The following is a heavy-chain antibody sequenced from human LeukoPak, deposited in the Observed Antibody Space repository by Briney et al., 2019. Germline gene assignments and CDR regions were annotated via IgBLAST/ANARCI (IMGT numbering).Heavy chain of an antibody. CDR3: ARDTEYSSSSPFDP. Sequence: SETLSLTCTVSGGSISSGSYYWSWIRQPAGKGLEWIGRMYTSGYTNYNPSLKSRVTISVDTSKNQFSLKLSSVTAADTAVYYCARDTEYSSSSPFDPWGQGTLVTVSS. CDR2: MYTSGYT. CDR1: GGSISSGSYY. D-gene: IGHD6-13*01. V-gene: IGHV4-61*02. J-gene: IGHJ5*02.